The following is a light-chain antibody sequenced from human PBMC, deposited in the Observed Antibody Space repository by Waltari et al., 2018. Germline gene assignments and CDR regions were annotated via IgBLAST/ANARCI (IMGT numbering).Light chain of an antibody. J-gene: IGKJ1*01. CDR1: QTIRGW. Sequence: DIQMTQSPSMLSASVGDRVTITCRASQTIRGWLACYPLKPGLAPKLLIYDASNLGGGVPSRFSGSGFGTNFTLTISSLQPDDFATYYCQQYSSFSTFGLGTKV. CDR2: DAS. CDR3: QQYSSFST. V-gene: IGKV1-5*01.